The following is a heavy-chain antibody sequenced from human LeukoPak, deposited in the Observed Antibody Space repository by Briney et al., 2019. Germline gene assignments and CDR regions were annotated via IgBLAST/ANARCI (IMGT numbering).Heavy chain of an antibody. CDR3: ARGSYYDSSGYYLGLSY. CDR2: MNPNSGNT. V-gene: IGHV1-8*01. J-gene: IGHJ4*02. CDR1: GYTLTSYD. D-gene: IGHD3-22*01. Sequence: ASVKVSCKASGYTLTSYDINWVRQATGQGLEWMGWMNPNSGNTGYAQKFQGRVTMTRNTSISTAYMELSSLRSEDTAVYYCARGSYYDSSGYYLGLSYWGQGTLVTVSS.